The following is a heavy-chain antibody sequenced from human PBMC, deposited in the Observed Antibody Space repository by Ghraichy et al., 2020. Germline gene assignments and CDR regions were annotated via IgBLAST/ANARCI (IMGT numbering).Heavy chain of an antibody. V-gene: IGHV3-30*03. CDR3: ARDGSSGYFDY. CDR2: ISYDGSNK. Sequence: GGSLRLSCAASGFTFSSYGMHWVRQAPGKGLEWVAVISYDGSNKYYADSVKGRFTISRDNSKNTLYLQMNSLRAEDTAVYYCARDGSSGYFDYWGQGTLVTVSS. J-gene: IGHJ4*02. CDR1: GFTFSSYG. D-gene: IGHD6-19*01.